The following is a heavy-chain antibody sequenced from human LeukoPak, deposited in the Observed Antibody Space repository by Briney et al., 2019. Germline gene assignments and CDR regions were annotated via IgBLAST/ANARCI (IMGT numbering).Heavy chain of an antibody. CDR2: INPNSGGT. Sequence: ASVEVSCKASGYTFTGYYMHWVRQAPGQGLEWMGWINPNSGGTNYAQKFQGRVTMTRDTSISTAYMELSRLRSDDTAVYYCARVVVVPAAMMGNDYYYYMDVWGKGTTVTVSS. CDR3: ARVVVVPAAMMGNDYYYYMDV. CDR1: GYTFTGYY. V-gene: IGHV1-2*02. D-gene: IGHD2-2*01. J-gene: IGHJ6*03.